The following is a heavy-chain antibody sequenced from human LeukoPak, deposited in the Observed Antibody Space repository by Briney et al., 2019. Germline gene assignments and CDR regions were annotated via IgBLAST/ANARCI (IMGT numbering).Heavy chain of an antibody. CDR3: ARAPDPIVVVPAA. CDR1: GGTFSSYA. D-gene: IGHD2-2*01. J-gene: IGHJ3*01. V-gene: IGHV1-69*04. CDR2: IIPILGIA. Sequence: ASVKVSCNASGGTFSSYAISWVRQAPGQGLEWMGRIIPILGIANYAQKFQGRVTITADKSTSTAYMELSSLRSEDTAVYYCARAPDPIVVVPAAWGQGTMVTVSS.